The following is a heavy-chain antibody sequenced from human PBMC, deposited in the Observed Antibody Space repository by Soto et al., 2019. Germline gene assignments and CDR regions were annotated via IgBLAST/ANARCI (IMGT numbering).Heavy chain of an antibody. CDR1: GYTFTGYY. CDR3: ARGSVVAAAGTNFDY. J-gene: IGHJ4*02. Sequence: ASVKVSCKASGYTFTGYYMHWVRQAPGQGLEWMGWINPNSGGTNYAQKFQGWVTMTRDTSISTAYMELSRLRSDDTAVYYCARGSVVAAAGTNFDYWGQGTLVTVSS. V-gene: IGHV1-2*04. D-gene: IGHD6-13*01. CDR2: INPNSGGT.